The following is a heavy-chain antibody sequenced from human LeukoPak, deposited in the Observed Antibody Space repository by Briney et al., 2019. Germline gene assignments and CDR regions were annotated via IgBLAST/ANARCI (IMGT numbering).Heavy chain of an antibody. V-gene: IGHV1-2*02. CDR3: AREVIAAAGKGPKYNWFDP. CDR1: GYTFTGYY. CDR2: INPNSGGT. D-gene: IGHD6-13*01. Sequence: GASVKVSCKASGYTFTGYYMHWVRQAPGQGLEWMGWINPNSGGTNYAQKFQGRVTMTRDTSISTAYMELSRLRSDDTAVYYCAREVIAAAGKGPKYNWFDPWGQGTLVTVSS. J-gene: IGHJ5*02.